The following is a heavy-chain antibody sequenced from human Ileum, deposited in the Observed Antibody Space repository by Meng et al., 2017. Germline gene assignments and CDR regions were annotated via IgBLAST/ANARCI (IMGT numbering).Heavy chain of an antibody. V-gene: IGHV3-23*01. J-gene: IGHJ4*02. CDR1: GFSFSSYA. D-gene: IGHD2-2*01. Sequence: GESLKISCAASGFSFSSYAMSWVRQAQGKGLEWVSSISGSGGSTYYADSVKGRFTISRGSSKNTLYLQMNSLRAEDTAVYYCAKALPGAKGGYYFDYWGQGALVTVSS. CDR2: ISGSGGST. CDR3: AKALPGAKGGYYFDY.